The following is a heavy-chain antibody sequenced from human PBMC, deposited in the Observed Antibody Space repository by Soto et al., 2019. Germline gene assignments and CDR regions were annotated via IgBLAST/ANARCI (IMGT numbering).Heavy chain of an antibody. D-gene: IGHD6-19*01. CDR1: GGSISSYY. CDR3: ARVGGWRTSYYYYGMDV. J-gene: IGHJ6*02. V-gene: IGHV4-59*01. CDR2: IYYSGST. Sequence: SETLSLTCAVSGGSISSYYWSWIRQPPGKGLEWIGYIYYSGSTNYNPSLKSRVTISVDTSKNQFSLKLSSVTAADTAVYYCARVGGWRTSYYYYGMDVWGQGTTVT.